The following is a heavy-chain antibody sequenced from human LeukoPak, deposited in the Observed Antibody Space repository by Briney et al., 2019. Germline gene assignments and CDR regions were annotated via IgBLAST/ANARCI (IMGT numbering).Heavy chain of an antibody. CDR3: ARGQSSTSDFRFDY. CDR1: GDSVSSNVAA. Sequence: SQTLSLTCAISGDSVSSNVAAWNWIRQSPSRGLEWLGRTYYRSKWSNDHAVSVKSRITINPDTSKNQFSLHLNSVTPEDTAVYYCARGQSSTSDFRFDYWGQGTLVTVSS. D-gene: IGHD6-6*01. J-gene: IGHJ4*02. CDR2: TYYRSKWSN. V-gene: IGHV6-1*01.